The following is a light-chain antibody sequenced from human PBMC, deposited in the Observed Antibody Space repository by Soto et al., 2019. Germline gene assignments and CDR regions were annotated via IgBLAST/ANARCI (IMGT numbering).Light chain of an antibody. CDR2: EVS. CDR3: SSLTGSDNP. CDR1: SSDIGAYNY. V-gene: IGLV2-8*01. J-gene: IGLJ2*01. Sequence: QSALTQPPSASGSPGQSVTISCTGTSSDIGAYNYVSWYQQYPGKAPKLIIYEVSQRPSGVPDRFSGSKSGNTASLTDSGLQLEDEADYYCSSLTGSDNPFGGGTKLTVL.